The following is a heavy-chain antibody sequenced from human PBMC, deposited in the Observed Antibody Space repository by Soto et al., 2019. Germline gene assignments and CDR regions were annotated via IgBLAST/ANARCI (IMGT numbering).Heavy chain of an antibody. CDR1: GGTFSSNA. CDR2: IIPILDTA. CDR3: ARGGAVAAAGTLLGY. V-gene: IGHV1-69*10. J-gene: IGHJ4*02. Sequence: GASVKVSCKASGGTFSSNAISWVRQAAGQGLEWMGGIIPILDTAKYAQKFQGRVTITTDTSTSTAYMELRSLRSDDTAVYYCARGGAVAAAGTLLGYWGQGTLVTVSS. D-gene: IGHD6-13*01.